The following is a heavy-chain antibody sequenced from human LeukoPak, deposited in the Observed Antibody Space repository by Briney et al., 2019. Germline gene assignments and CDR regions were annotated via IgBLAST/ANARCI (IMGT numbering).Heavy chain of an antibody. CDR3: ARQIAVAGRDY. CDR1: GGSISSYY. Sequence: SETLSLTCTVSGGSISSYYWNWIRQPPGKGLEWIGYIYYTGSTNYNPSLKSRVTISVDTSKNQFSLKLSSVTAADTAVYYCARQIAVAGRDYWGQGTLVTVSS. D-gene: IGHD6-19*01. V-gene: IGHV4-59*08. J-gene: IGHJ4*02. CDR2: IYYTGST.